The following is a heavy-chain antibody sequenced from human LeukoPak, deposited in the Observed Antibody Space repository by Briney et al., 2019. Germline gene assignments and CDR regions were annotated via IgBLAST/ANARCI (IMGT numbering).Heavy chain of an antibody. CDR1: GGSFRGYY. Sequence: SETLSLTCAVYGGSFRGYYWSWIRQPPGKGLEWIGEINHSGSTNYNPSLKSRVTISVDTSKNQFSLKLSSVTAADTAVYYCARRMTTYYYGSGAYYMDVWGKGTTVTIPS. CDR2: INHSGST. V-gene: IGHV4-34*01. CDR3: ARRMTTYYYGSGAYYMDV. D-gene: IGHD3-10*01. J-gene: IGHJ6*03.